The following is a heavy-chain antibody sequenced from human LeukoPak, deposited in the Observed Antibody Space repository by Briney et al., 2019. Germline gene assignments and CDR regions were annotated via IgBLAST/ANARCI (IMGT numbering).Heavy chain of an antibody. CDR3: ARVSYDSSGYYYYYFDY. CDR1: GGSITSYY. V-gene: IGHV4-59*01. Sequence: SETLSLTCTVSGGSITSYYWSWIRQPPGKGLEWIGYTYYSGSTSYNPSLKSRVTISLDTSKNQFSLKLTSVTAADTAVYYCARVSYDSSGYYYYYFDYWGQGTLVIVSS. D-gene: IGHD3-22*01. J-gene: IGHJ4*02. CDR2: TYYSGST.